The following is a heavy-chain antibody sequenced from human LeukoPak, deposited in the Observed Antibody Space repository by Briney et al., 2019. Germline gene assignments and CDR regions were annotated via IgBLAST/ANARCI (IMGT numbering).Heavy chain of an antibody. J-gene: IGHJ4*02. V-gene: IGHV3-30*02. D-gene: IGHD3-10*01. CDR2: IRYDGSNK. CDR1: GFTFSSYG. CDR3: AKVREVLLWFAPFDY. Sequence: GGSLRLSCAASGFTFSSYGMHWVRQAPGKGLEWVAFIRYDGSNKYYADSVKGRFTISRDNSKNTLYLQMNSLRAEDTAVYYCAKVREVLLWFAPFDYWGQGTLVTVSS.